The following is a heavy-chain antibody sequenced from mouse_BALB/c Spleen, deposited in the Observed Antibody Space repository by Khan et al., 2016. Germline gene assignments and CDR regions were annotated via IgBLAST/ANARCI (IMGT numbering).Heavy chain of an antibody. CDR1: GFSLSSYD. CDR2: IWTGGGT. J-gene: IGHJ3*01. Sequence: VQLQESGPGLVAPTQSLSITCTVSGFSLSSYDITWIRQPPGKGLEWLGVIWTGGGTNYNSAFMSRLSISKDNSKSQVFLKMNSLQTDDTAIYYCVRGGYDGDYWGQGTLVTVSA. CDR3: VRGGYDGDY. D-gene: IGHD2-2*01. V-gene: IGHV2-9-2*01.